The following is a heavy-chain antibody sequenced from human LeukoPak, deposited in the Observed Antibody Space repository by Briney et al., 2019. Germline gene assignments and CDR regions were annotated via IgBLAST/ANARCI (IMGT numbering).Heavy chain of an antibody. CDR1: GFTFSNYA. J-gene: IGHJ4*02. V-gene: IGHV3-23*01. CDR2: ITGSGGNT. CDR3: AKWGDYGVLTGYYVSDY. D-gene: IGHD3-9*01. Sequence: PGASLRLSCAASGFTFSNYAMSWVRQAPGKGLEWVSAITGSGGNTYYADSVKGRFTISRDNSKNTVFLQMNSLRVEGTAVYYCAKWGDYGVLTGYYVSDYWGQGTLVTVSS.